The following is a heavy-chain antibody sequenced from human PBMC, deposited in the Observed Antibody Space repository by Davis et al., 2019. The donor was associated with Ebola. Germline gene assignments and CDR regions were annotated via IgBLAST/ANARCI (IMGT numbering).Heavy chain of an antibody. J-gene: IGHJ6*02. D-gene: IGHD2-21*02. CDR1: GYTFTSYA. Sequence: ASVKVSCKASGYTFTSYAMNWVRQAPGQGLEWMGWIITDNGNRNYAQKFQGRVTMSTDTSTTTAYMELTSLRSDDTAVYFCARRDSYYYYGIDVWGQGTTVTVSS. CDR3: ARRDSYYYYGIDV. CDR2: IITDNGNR. V-gene: IGHV1-18*01.